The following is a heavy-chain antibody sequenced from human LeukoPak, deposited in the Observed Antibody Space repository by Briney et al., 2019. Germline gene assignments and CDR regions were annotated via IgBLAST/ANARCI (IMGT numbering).Heavy chain of an antibody. CDR3: ARGGYYYKDWNFDL. D-gene: IGHD3-22*01. Sequence: PGGSLRLSCVASGFTSSRLWMNWVRQAPGKGLEWVANIKQDGSEKYYVDSVKGRFTISRDNAKNSLYLQMNNLRAEDTAVYYCARGGYYYKDWNFDLWGRGTLVTVSS. J-gene: IGHJ2*01. V-gene: IGHV3-7*02. CDR1: GFTSSRLW. CDR2: IKQDGSEK.